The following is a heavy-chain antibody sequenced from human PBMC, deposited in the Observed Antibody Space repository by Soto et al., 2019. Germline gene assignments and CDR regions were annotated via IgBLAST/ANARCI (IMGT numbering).Heavy chain of an antibody. J-gene: IGHJ5*02. CDR1: GGSISSSSYF. D-gene: IGHD2-21*02. CDR3: ARHPSDFWFDP. CDR2: IYYSGST. Sequence: QLQLQESGPGLERPSETLSLNCSVCGGSISSSSYFWGWIRQPPGKGLEWIGSIYYSGSTYYNPSLKSRVTVSVDTSKNQFSLKLSSVTAADTAVYYCARHPSDFWFDPWGQGTLVTVSS. V-gene: IGHV4-39*01.